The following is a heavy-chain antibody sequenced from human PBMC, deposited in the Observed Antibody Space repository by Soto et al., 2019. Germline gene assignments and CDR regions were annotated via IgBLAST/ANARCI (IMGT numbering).Heavy chain of an antibody. CDR3: ASDPYDFWSGYYHYYGMDV. CDR2: IIPIFGTA. Sequence: QVQLVQSGAEVKKPGSSVKVSCKASGGTFSSYAISWVRQAPGQGLEWMGGIIPIFGTANYAQKFQGRVTITADESTSTAYMELSSLRSEDTAVYYCASDPYDFWSGYYHYYGMDVWGQATTVTVSS. J-gene: IGHJ6*02. V-gene: IGHV1-69*12. D-gene: IGHD3-3*01. CDR1: GGTFSSYA.